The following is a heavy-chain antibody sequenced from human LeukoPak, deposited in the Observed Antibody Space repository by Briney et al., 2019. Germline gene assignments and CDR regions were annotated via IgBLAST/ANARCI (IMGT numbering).Heavy chain of an antibody. Sequence: TSETLSLTCTVSGYSISSGYYWGWIRQPPRKGLEWIGSIHHSGSTYYNPSLKSRVTISVDTSRNQFSLNLSSVTAADTAVYFCARVDRNWNYFDYWGQGTLVTVSS. J-gene: IGHJ4*02. CDR3: ARVDRNWNYFDY. CDR2: IHHSGST. V-gene: IGHV4-38-2*02. D-gene: IGHD1-20*01. CDR1: GYSISSGYY.